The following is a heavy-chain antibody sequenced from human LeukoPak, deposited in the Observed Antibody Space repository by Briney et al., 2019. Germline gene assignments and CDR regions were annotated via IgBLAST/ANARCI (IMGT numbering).Heavy chain of an antibody. CDR1: GDSIRTSSYH. J-gene: IGHJ6*03. D-gene: IGHD7-27*01. Sequence: PSETLSLTCTVSGDSIRTSSYHWGWIRQPPGKGLEWIGSIYYSGSTYYNPPLKSRVTLSVDTSENQFSLNLSSVTAADTAVYYCARVSNWGLNYYYYMDVWGKGTTVTVSS. CDR2: IYYSGST. CDR3: ARVSNWGLNYYYYMDV. V-gene: IGHV4-39*01.